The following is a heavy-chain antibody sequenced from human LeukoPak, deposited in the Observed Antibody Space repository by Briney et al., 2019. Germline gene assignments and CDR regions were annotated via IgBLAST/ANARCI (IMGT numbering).Heavy chain of an antibody. CDR3: ARSPIWSGYSYYFDY. Sequence: SETLSLTCAVYGGSFSGYYWSWIRQPSGKGLEWIGEINHSGSTNYNPSLKSRVTISVDTSKNQFSLKLSSVTAADTAVYYCARSPIWSGYSYYFDYWGQGTLVTVSS. CDR2: INHSGST. V-gene: IGHV4-34*01. D-gene: IGHD3-3*01. CDR1: GGSFSGYY. J-gene: IGHJ4*02.